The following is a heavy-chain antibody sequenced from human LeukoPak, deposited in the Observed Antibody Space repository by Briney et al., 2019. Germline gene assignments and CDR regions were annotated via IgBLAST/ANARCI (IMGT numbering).Heavy chain of an antibody. V-gene: IGHV5-51*03. CDR3: ATLSYAGVTFENYFDY. Sequence: GESLKISCKGAGYSFTSYWSGCVRQMPGKRREGLGIIYPGDSDTRYSPSFQGQVTISADKSISTAYLQWSSLKASDTAMYYCATLSYAGVTFENYFDYWGQGTLVTVSS. J-gene: IGHJ4*02. CDR1: GYSFTSYW. D-gene: IGHD2-21*02. CDR2: IYPGDSDT.